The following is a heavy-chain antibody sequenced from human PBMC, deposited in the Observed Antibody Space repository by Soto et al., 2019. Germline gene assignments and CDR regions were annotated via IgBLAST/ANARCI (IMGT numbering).Heavy chain of an antibody. CDR1: GYTFTDYF. J-gene: IGHJ5*02. Sequence: QVQLVQSGAEVKKPGASVKVSCKASGYTFTDYFIHWVRQAPGQGFEWMGWINPKSRGTNYAQKFQGRVTMTRDTSNSTAYMELRGLTSDDTAVYYCARVTLKAANWFDPWGQGTQVTVSS. CDR2: INPKSRGT. V-gene: IGHV1-2*02. CDR3: ARVTLKAANWFDP. D-gene: IGHD6-25*01.